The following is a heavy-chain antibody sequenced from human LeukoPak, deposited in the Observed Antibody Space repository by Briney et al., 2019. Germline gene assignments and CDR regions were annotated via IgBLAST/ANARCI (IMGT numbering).Heavy chain of an antibody. V-gene: IGHV1-2*02. CDR1: GYTFTGYY. J-gene: IGHJ5*02. D-gene: IGHD2-2*01. CDR3: ARGYCTSTSCPRGNWFDP. Sequence: VASMKVSCKASGYTFTGYYMHWVRQAPGQGLEWMGWINPNSGGTNYAQKFQGRVTMIRDTSISTAYMELSRLRSDDTAVYYCARGYCTSTSCPRGNWFDPWGQGTLVTVSS. CDR2: INPNSGGT.